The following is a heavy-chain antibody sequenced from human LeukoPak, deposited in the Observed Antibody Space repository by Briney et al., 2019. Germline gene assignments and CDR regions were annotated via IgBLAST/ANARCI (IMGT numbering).Heavy chain of an antibody. D-gene: IGHD1-26*01. CDR2: IYYSGST. J-gene: IGHJ4*02. V-gene: IGHV4-61*08. CDR1: GGSISSGGYY. CDR3: ARTVGATYYFDY. Sequence: SQTLSLTCAVSGGSISSGGYYWSWIRQPPGKGLEWIGYIYYSGSTNYNPSLKSRVTISVDTSKNQFSLKLSSVTAADTAVYYCARTVGATYYFDYWGQGTLVTVSS.